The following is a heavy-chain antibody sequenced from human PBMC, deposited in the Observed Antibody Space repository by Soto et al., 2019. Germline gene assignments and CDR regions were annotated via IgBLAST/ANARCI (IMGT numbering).Heavy chain of an antibody. J-gene: IGHJ4*02. V-gene: IGHV4-59*01. D-gene: IGHD3-10*01. Sequence: PSETLSLTCTVSGGPMNNYYWTWIRQSPGKTLEWIGNILSSGSTNYNPSLKSPVTIFGDMSKKQFSLKLTSVTAADTAVYYCARAKVLRGVPTIDYWGQGMLVTVSS. CDR2: ILSSGST. CDR1: GGPMNNYY. CDR3: ARAKVLRGVPTIDY.